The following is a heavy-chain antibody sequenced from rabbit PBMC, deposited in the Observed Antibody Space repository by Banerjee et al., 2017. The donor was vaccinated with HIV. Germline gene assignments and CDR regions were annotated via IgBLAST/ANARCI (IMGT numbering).Heavy chain of an antibody. CDR2: IYAGSSGDT. CDR3: ARHPDGAIIWGL. Sequence: QEQLVESGGDLVQPEGSLTLTCTASGFSFSSSYWICWVRQAPGKGLEWIACIYAGSSGDTYYASWAKGRFTISKTSSTSVTLQMTSLTAADTATYFCARHPDGAIIWGLWGPGTLVTVS. V-gene: IGHV1S45*01. D-gene: IGHD1-1*01. J-gene: IGHJ4*01. CDR1: GFSFSSSYW.